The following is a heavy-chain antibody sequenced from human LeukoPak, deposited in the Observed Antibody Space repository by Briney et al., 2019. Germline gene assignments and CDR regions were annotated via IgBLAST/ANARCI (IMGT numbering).Heavy chain of an antibody. CDR1: GFTFSSYA. CDR2: ISGSGGST. V-gene: IGHV3-23*01. Sequence: PGGSLRLSCAASGFTFSSYAMSWVRQAPGKGLEWVSAISGSGGSTYYADSVKGRFTISRDNSKNTLYLQMNSLRAEDTAVYYCAEDISNSYYFDYWGQGTLVTVSS. D-gene: IGHD2/OR15-2a*01. CDR3: AEDISNSYYFDY. J-gene: IGHJ4*02.